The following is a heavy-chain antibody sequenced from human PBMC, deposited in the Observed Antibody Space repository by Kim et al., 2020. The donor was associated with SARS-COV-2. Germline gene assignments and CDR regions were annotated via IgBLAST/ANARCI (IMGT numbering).Heavy chain of an antibody. Sequence: SETLSLTCAVSGGSISSSNWWSWVRQPPGKGLEWIGEIYHSGSTNYNPSLKSRVTISVDKSKNQFSLKLSSVTAADTAVYYCARAPGRSSTSPLAYYYYGMDVWGQGTTVTVSS. V-gene: IGHV4-4*02. D-gene: IGHD2-2*01. CDR1: GGSISSSNW. CDR2: IYHSGST. CDR3: ARAPGRSSTSPLAYYYYGMDV. J-gene: IGHJ6*02.